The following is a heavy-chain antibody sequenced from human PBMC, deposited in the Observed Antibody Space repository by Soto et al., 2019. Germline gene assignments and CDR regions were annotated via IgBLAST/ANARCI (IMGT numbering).Heavy chain of an antibody. CDR1: GGSISSND. V-gene: IGHV4-59*13. Sequence: SETLSLTCTFSGGSISSNDWSWIRQPPGKGLEWIGYIYYSGITNYNPSLKSRVTISVDTSKNQFSLKLSSVTAADTAVYYCARYKSNYYYGMDVWGQGTTVTVSS. CDR3: ARYKSNYYYGMDV. CDR2: IYYSGIT. J-gene: IGHJ6*02. D-gene: IGHD1-20*01.